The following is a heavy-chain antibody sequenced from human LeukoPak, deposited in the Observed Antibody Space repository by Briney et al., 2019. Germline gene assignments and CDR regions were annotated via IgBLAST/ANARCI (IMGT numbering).Heavy chain of an antibody. CDR3: ARDAPITKLNYYGMDV. J-gene: IGHJ6*02. D-gene: IGHD3-9*01. CDR1: GFTFSSYS. Sequence: GGSLRLSCAASGFTFSSYSMSWVRQAPGKGLEWVSGITVTGDTYYADSVKGRFTISRDNSKNTVYLQMNSLRAEDTAVYYCARDAPITKLNYYGMDVWGQGTTVTVSS. V-gene: IGHV3-23*01. CDR2: ITVTGDT.